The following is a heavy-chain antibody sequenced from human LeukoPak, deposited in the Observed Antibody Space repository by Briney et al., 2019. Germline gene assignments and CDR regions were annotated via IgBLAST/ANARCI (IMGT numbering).Heavy chain of an antibody. J-gene: IGHJ4*02. D-gene: IGHD3-10*01. CDR3: ANYGSVSYFAY. CDR1: GFTFSNYG. V-gene: IGHV3-30*18. Sequence: GGPLRLSCAASGFTFSNYGMHWVRQAPGKGLEWVALISYDGSNKYYADSVKGRSTISRDNSKNTLYQQMISLRAEDTAVYYCANYGSVSYFAYWGQGTLATVSS. CDR2: ISYDGSNK.